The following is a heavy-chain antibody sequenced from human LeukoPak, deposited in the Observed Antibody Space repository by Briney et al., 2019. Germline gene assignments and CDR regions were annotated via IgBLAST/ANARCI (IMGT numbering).Heavy chain of an antibody. D-gene: IGHD1-26*01. Sequence: QPGRSLRLSCAASGFTFNRHAMTWVRQPPGKGREGGSSISRGGDHTYYADSVKGRFTISRDNSKSTLFLRMNSLRSEDTAVYYCAKFVVGATGYFDYWGQGTLVTVSS. CDR2: ISRGGDHT. CDR3: AKFVVGATGYFDY. CDR1: GFTFNRHA. J-gene: IGHJ4*02. V-gene: IGHV3-23*01.